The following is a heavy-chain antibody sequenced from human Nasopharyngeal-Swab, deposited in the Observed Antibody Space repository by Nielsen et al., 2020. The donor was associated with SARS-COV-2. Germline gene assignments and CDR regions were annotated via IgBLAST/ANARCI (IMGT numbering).Heavy chain of an antibody. CDR1: GSTFSFYE. D-gene: IGHD1-1*01. CDR2: ISGGGDTI. V-gene: IGHV3-48*03. Sequence: GGSLRLSCAASGSTFSFYEMNWVRQAPGKGLEWVAFISGGGDTIFYADSVKGRFTISRDDAKNSLYLQLNTLRVEDTAVYYCVRELDYFDSWGQGTLVTVSS. CDR3: VRELDYFDS. J-gene: IGHJ4*02.